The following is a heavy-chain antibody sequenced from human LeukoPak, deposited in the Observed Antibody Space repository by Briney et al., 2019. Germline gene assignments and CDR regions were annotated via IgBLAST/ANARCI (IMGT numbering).Heavy chain of an antibody. Sequence: SVKVSCKASGGTFSSYAISWVRQAPGQVLEWMGRIIPIFGTANYAQKFQGRVTITADKSTSTAYMELSSLRSEDTAVYYCARGGYYYDSSGYYYGAFDIWGQGTMVTVSS. J-gene: IGHJ3*02. CDR1: GGTFSSYA. CDR3: ARGGYYYDSSGYYYGAFDI. V-gene: IGHV1-69*06. CDR2: IIPIFGTA. D-gene: IGHD3-22*01.